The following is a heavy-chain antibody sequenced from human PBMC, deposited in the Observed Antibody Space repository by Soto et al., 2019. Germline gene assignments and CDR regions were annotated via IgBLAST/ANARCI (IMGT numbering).Heavy chain of an antibody. CDR2: ISYDGSNK. V-gene: IGHV3-30*18. Sequence: TGGSLRLSCAASGFTFSSYGMHWVRQAPGKGLEWVAVISYDGSNKYYADSVKGRFTISRDNSKNTLYLQMNSLRAEDTAVYYCAKDHDILTGYDPYYFDYWGQGTLVTVSS. D-gene: IGHD3-9*01. CDR1: GFTFSSYG. J-gene: IGHJ4*02. CDR3: AKDHDILTGYDPYYFDY.